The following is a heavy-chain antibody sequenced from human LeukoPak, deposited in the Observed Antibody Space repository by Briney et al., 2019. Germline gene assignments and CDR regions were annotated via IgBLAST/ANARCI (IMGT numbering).Heavy chain of an antibody. J-gene: IGHJ3*02. V-gene: IGHV4-38-2*02. CDR1: GGSISSYY. Sequence: SETLSLTCTVSGGSISSYYWSWIRQPPGKGLEWIGSIYHSGSTYYNPSLKSRVTISVDTSKNQFSLKLSSVTAADTAVYYCARDLPRGYSSSWGDAFDIWGQGTLVTVSS. D-gene: IGHD6-13*01. CDR2: IYHSGST. CDR3: ARDLPRGYSSSWGDAFDI.